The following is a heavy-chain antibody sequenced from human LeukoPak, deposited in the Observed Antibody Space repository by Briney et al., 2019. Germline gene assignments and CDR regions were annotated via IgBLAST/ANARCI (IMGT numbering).Heavy chain of an antibody. J-gene: IGHJ4*02. CDR3: ASLPLWFGESTIDY. CDR1: EFTFSDYY. CDR2: ISSSGSTM. D-gene: IGHD3-10*01. V-gene: IGHV3-11*04. Sequence: PGGSLRLSCAASEFTFSDYYMSWIRQAPGKGLEWVSYISSSGSTMYYADSLRGRFTISRDNANNSLYLQMNSLRAEDTAVYYCASLPLWFGESTIDYWGQGTLVTVSS.